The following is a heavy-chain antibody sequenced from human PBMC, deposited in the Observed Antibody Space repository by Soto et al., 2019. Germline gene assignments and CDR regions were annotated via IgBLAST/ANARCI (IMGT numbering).Heavy chain of an antibody. J-gene: IGHJ4*01. CDR2: VYYSGTA. D-gene: IGHD3-9*01. Sequence: QLQLRESGPGLVRPSETLSLTCLLSGDSMRRSDHYWAWIRQFPGKGLEWIGSVYYSGTAYYNPSLQGTVAMSIDTSKNQFSLGLTSVTAADTDTYFCARPGLCEQRVRSFDHWGRGILVSVSS. CDR3: ARPGLCEQRVRSFDH. CDR1: GDSMRRSDHY. V-gene: IGHV4-39*07.